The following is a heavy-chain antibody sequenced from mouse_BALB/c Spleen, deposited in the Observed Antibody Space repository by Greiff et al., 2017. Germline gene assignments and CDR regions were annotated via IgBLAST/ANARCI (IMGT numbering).Heavy chain of an antibody. J-gene: IGHJ4*01. CDR2: ISDGGSYT. CDR1: GFTFSDYY. CDR3: ARDDGYYLYYAMDY. Sequence: EVKLMESGGGLVKPGGSLKLSCAASGFTFSDYYMYWVRQTPEKRLEWVATISDGGSYTYYPDSVKGRFTISRDNAKNNLYLQMSSLKSEDTAMYYCARDDGYYLYYAMDYWGQGTSVTVSS. D-gene: IGHD2-3*01. V-gene: IGHV5-4*02.